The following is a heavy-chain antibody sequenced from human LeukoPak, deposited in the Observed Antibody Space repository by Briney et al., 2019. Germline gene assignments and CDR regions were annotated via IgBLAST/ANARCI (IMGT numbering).Heavy chain of an antibody. CDR1: GYTLTELS. CDR3: ATANRLTRDSSGYYPDS. CDR2: FDPEDGEI. D-gene: IGHD3-22*01. Sequence: ASVKVSFEVSGYTLTELSTHWVRQAPGKGLEWMGGFDPEDGEIVYAQNFQGRVTMTEDTSTDTAYMELSSLRSEDTAIYYCATANRLTRDSSGYYPDSWGQGTLVTVSS. J-gene: IGHJ4*02. V-gene: IGHV1-24*01.